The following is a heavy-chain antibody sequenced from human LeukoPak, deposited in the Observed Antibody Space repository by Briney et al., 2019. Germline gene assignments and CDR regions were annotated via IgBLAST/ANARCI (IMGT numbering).Heavy chain of an antibody. D-gene: IGHD2-15*01. Sequence: PGGSLRLSCTASGFTFGDYAMSWFRQAPGKGLEWVGFIRSKAYGGTTEYAASVKGRFTISRDDSKSIAYLQMNSLKTEDTAVYYCTRVLDGWSQDYYYYMDVWGKGTTVTVSS. J-gene: IGHJ6*03. V-gene: IGHV3-49*03. CDR2: IRSKAYGGTT. CDR3: TRVLDGWSQDYYYYMDV. CDR1: GFTFGDYA.